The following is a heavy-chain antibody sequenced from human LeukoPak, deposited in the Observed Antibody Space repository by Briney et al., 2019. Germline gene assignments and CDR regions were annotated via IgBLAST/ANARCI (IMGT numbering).Heavy chain of an antibody. V-gene: IGHV4-4*07. CDR3: AREADWNDAFDI. J-gene: IGHJ3*02. D-gene: IGHD1-1*01. CDR2: IYTSGSY. Sequence: SETLSLTCTVSGGSISSYYWSWLRQPAGKGLEWIGRIYTSGSYNYNPSLKSRVTMSVDTSKNQFSLKLSSVTAADTAVYYCAREADWNDAFDIWGQGTMVTVSS. CDR1: GGSISSYY.